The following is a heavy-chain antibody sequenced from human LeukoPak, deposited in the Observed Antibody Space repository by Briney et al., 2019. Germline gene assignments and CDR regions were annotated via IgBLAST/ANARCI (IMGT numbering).Heavy chain of an antibody. Sequence: ASVKVSCKASGYTFTSYGISWVRQAPGQGLEWMGRIIPILGIANYAQKFQGRVTITADKSTSTAYMELSSLRSEDTAVYYCARFWDGYNDALYYYGMDVWGQGTTVTVSS. D-gene: IGHD5-24*01. CDR3: ARFWDGYNDALYYYGMDV. J-gene: IGHJ6*02. CDR2: IIPILGIA. CDR1: GYTFTSYG. V-gene: IGHV1-69*04.